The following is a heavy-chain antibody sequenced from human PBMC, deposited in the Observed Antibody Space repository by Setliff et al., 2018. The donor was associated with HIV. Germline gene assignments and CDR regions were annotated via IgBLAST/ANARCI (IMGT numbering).Heavy chain of an antibody. CDR3: ASSSGWYGAAQFDP. Sequence: PSETLSLTCTVSGGSISSYCWNWIRQSPGRGLEWIGFIFSSGSTKYNPSLQSRVTISLDTSKNQFSLKLSSLTAADTAVYYCASSSGWYGAAQFDPWGQGTRVTVSS. CDR1: GGSISSYC. V-gene: IGHV4-4*09. J-gene: IGHJ5*02. D-gene: IGHD6-19*01. CDR2: IFSSGST.